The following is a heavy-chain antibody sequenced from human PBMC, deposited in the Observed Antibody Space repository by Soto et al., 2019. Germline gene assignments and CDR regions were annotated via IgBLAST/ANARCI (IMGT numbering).Heavy chain of an antibody. CDR1: GFTFSNYW. Sequence: GSLRLSCAASGFTFSNYWMSWVRQAPGKGLEWVANIKQDGSDKYYVDSVEGRFTISRDNAKNSLYLQMNSLRAEDTAIYYCARDRYSSGWYPIDYWGQGTLVTVSS. CDR3: ARDRYSSGWYPIDY. J-gene: IGHJ4*02. CDR2: IKQDGSDK. V-gene: IGHV3-7*03. D-gene: IGHD6-19*01.